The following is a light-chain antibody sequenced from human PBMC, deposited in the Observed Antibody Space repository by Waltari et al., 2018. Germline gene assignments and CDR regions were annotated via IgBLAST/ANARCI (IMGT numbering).Light chain of an antibody. CDR3: SSYAGDRTWV. Sequence: QSALTQPASVSGSPAQSITLPCIGASNHDGSYSLVSWYQHPPDKAPKLLIYDDIKRPSGVSDRFSGSRSGNTASLTISGLQAEDEADYFCSSYAGDRTWVFGGGTKLSVL. J-gene: IGLJ3*02. CDR2: DDI. CDR1: SNHDGSYSL. V-gene: IGLV2-23*01.